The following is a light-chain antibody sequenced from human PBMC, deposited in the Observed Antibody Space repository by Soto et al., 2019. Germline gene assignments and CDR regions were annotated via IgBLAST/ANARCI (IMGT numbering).Light chain of an antibody. V-gene: IGLV4-69*01. J-gene: IGLJ2*01. CDR1: SGHGNYV. CDR3: QTWDTGIVV. CDR2: VKSDGSH. Sequence: QPVLTQSPSASASLGASVKLTCTLSSGHGNYVIAWHQQQPEKGPRYLMKVKSDGSHSKGGGIPDRFSGSSSGAERYLAISSLQSEDEADYYCQTWDTGIVVFGGGTQLTVL.